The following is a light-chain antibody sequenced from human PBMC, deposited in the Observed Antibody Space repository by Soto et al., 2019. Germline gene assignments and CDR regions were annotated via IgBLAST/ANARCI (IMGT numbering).Light chain of an antibody. V-gene: IGKV1-39*01. CDR3: TQSYVTPIT. Sequence: DFHMYLSASAVSASVRDRVTIKSLACQTITTYLNWYQQIPGKAPKSLIYAVSNLQSGVPSRFSGSGSGTDFTLTITTLQPEDFATYYCTQSYVTPITFGQGARLEIK. J-gene: IGKJ5*01. CDR2: AVS. CDR1: QTITTY.